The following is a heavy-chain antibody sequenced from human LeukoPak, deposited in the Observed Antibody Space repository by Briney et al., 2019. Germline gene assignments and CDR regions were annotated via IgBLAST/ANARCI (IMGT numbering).Heavy chain of an antibody. V-gene: IGHV4-59*01. CDR3: AKDSHWILFDD. CDR1: GGSISSNF. J-gene: IGHJ4*02. D-gene: IGHD2-2*03. Sequence: SETLSLTCTVSGGSISSNFWSWIRQPPGKGLGYIGYIYNSGTTNYNPSLKSRVAISVDTSKNQLSLKLSSVTAADTAVYYCAKDSHWILFDDWGQGTLVTVSS. CDR2: IYNSGTT.